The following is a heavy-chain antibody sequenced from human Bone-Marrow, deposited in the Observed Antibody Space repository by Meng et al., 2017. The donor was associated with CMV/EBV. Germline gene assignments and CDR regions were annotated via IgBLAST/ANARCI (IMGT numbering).Heavy chain of an antibody. D-gene: IGHD4-23*01. CDR2: INPSGGAT. Sequence: SRTTFVTVYVHWVRPAPGQGPEWVGLINPSGGATTSAQRFQGRVTMTRDTSTSTLYMDLTNLRSDDTAVYYCARGDYGGNSGFDPWGQGTLVTVSS. J-gene: IGHJ5*02. V-gene: IGHV1-46*01. CDR3: ARGDYGGNSGFDP. CDR1: RTTFVTVY.